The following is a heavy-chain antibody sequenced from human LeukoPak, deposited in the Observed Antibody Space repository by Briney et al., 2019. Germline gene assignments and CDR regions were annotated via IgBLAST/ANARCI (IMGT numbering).Heavy chain of an antibody. V-gene: IGHV5-51*01. CDR3: ARHRSSWSEFDY. D-gene: IGHD6-13*01. Sequence: GESLRISCQGSGYSFTNYWIAWVRQMPGKGLEWMGIIYPGDSDTRYSPSFLGQVTISTDKSINTAYLQWSSLKASDTAIYYCARHRSSWSEFDYWGQGTLVTVSS. J-gene: IGHJ4*02. CDR1: GYSFTNYW. CDR2: IYPGDSDT.